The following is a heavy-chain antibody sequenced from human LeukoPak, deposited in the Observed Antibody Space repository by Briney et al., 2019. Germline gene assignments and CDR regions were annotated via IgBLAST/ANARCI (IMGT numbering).Heavy chain of an antibody. Sequence: GGSLRLSCAASGFTFSNYAMSWVRQAPGKGLEWVSSISSSSSYIYYADSVKGRFTISRDNAKNSLYLQMNSLRAEDTAVYYCARGRYSGYFFDYWGQGTLVTVSS. J-gene: IGHJ4*02. CDR3: ARGRYSGYFFDY. V-gene: IGHV3-21*01. CDR1: GFTFSNYA. CDR2: ISSSSSYI. D-gene: IGHD5-12*01.